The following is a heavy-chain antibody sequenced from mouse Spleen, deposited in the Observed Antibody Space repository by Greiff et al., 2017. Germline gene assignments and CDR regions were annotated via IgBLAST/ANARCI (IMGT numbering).Heavy chain of an antibody. Sequence: QVQLQQPGAELVKPGASVKLSCKASGYTFTSYWMHWVKQRPGQGLEWIGMIHPNSGSTNYHEKFKSKATLTVDKSSSTAYMQLSSLTSEDSAVYYCAIAFYGLDYWGQGTTLTVSS. CDR3: AIAFYGLDY. V-gene: IGHV1-64*01. CDR2: IHPNSGST. D-gene: IGHD2-10*01. CDR1: GYTFTSYW. J-gene: IGHJ2*01.